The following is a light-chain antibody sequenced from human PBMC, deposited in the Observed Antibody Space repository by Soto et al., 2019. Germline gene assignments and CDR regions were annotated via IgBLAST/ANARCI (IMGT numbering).Light chain of an antibody. J-gene: IGKJ1*01. Sequence: DIVMTQSPDSLAVSLGERATINCKSRQSVLYSSNNKNYLAWYQQKPGQPPKLLIYWASTRESGVPDRFSGSESGTDFPLTISSLQAEDVAVYYCQQYYSIPWTFGQGTKVEIK. CDR1: QSVLYSSNNKNY. CDR2: WAS. CDR3: QQYYSIPWT. V-gene: IGKV4-1*01.